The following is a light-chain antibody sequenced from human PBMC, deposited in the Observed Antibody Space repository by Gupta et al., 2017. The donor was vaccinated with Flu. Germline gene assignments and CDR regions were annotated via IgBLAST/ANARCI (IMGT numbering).Light chain of an antibody. CDR2: DAY. CDR1: ESVSRD. V-gene: IGKV3-11*01. CDR3: QQRFNWPLT. J-gene: IGKJ4*01. Sequence: EIVLTQSPATLSLFPGERAILSCGASESVSRDIAWYQQRPGQAPRLLIYDAYNRATGTPARFSGSGSGTDFTLTISTLEPEDSAVYFCQQRFNWPLTFGGGTRVEIK.